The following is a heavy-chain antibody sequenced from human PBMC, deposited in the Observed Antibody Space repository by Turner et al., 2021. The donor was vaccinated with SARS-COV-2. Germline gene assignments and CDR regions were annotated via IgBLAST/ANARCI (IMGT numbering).Heavy chain of an antibody. V-gene: IGHV3-30*18. J-gene: IGHJ4*02. CDR2: RSFDGSKK. CDR3: AKAALDGEYRDY. CDR1: GFTFSKYG. D-gene: IGHD4-17*01. Sequence: QVQLVESGGGVVQPGRSLRLSCAASGFTFSKYGMHWVRQAPGQGLDYVAVRSFDGSKKCYADAVKGRFSISRDSSKNTLYLQMNSLRPEDTAVYYCAKAALDGEYRDYWGQGTLVTVSS.